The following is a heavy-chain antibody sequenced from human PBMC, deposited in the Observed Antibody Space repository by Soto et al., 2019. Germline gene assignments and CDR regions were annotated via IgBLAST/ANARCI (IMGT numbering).Heavy chain of an antibody. D-gene: IGHD4-17*01. CDR2: IKSKTGGGTT. J-gene: IGHJ6*02. CDR1: GFTFSNAW. Sequence: GGSLRLSCAASGFTFSNAWMSWVRQAPGKGLEWVGRIKSKTGGGTTDYAAPVKGRFTISRDDSKNTLYLQMNSLKTEDTAVYYCTADGDYVDYYYYGMDVWGQGTTVTVSS. CDR3: TADGDYVDYYYYGMDV. V-gene: IGHV3-15*01.